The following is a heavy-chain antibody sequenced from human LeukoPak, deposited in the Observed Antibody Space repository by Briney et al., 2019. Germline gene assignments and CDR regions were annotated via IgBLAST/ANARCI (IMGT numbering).Heavy chain of an antibody. J-gene: IGHJ3*02. D-gene: IGHD2-15*01. Sequence: PGGSLRLSCVASGFTFSTYWMTWVRQAPGKGLEWVADIKQDGSEKYYVDSVKGRFTISRDNAKNSLHLLMNSLRGEDTAVYYCATADQKKDVDAFDIWGQGTMVTVSS. CDR2: IKQDGSEK. V-gene: IGHV3-7*01. CDR3: ATADQKKDVDAFDI. CDR1: GFTFSTYW.